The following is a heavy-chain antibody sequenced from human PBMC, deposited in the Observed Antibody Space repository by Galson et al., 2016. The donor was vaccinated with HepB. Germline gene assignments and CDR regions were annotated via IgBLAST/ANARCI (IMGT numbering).Heavy chain of an antibody. CDR1: GFTFSTYG. CDR2: IISTSTTI. CDR3: ARDGIAAASYYFDS. D-gene: IGHD6-13*01. V-gene: IGHV3-48*02. J-gene: IGHJ4*02. Sequence: SLRLSCAASGFTFSTYGMNWVRQAPGKGLEWVSYIISTSTTILYADSVRGRFTISRDKARNSLYLQMNSLRDEDTAVYYCARDGIAAASYYFDSWGQGTLVTVSS.